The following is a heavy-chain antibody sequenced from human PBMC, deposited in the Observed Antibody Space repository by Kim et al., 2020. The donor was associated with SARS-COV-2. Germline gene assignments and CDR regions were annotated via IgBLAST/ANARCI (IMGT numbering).Heavy chain of an antibody. CDR2: IYTSGST. CDR1: GGSISSGSYY. CDR3: ARDNAFDI. V-gene: IGHV4-61*02. J-gene: IGHJ3*02. Sequence: SETLSLTCTVSGGSISSGSYYWSWIRQPAGKGLEWIGRIYTSGSTNYNPSLKSRVTISVDTSKNQFSLKLSSVTAADTAVYYCARDNAFDIWGQGTMVTVSS.